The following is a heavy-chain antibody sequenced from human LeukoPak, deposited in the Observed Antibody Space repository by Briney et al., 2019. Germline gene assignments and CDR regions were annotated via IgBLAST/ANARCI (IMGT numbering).Heavy chain of an antibody. CDR2: INPNSGGT. J-gene: IGHJ5*02. D-gene: IGHD6-13*01. Sequence: GASVKVSCKASGYTFTGYYMHWVRQAPGQGLEWMGWINPNSGGTNYAQKFQGRVTMTRDTSISTAYMELSRLRSDDTAVYYCARVSSSWGYNWFDPWGQGTLVTVSS. V-gene: IGHV1-2*02. CDR1: GYTFTGYY. CDR3: ARVSSSWGYNWFDP.